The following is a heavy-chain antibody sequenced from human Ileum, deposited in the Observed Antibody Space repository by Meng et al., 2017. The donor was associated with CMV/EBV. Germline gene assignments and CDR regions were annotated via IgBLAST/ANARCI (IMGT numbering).Heavy chain of an antibody. Sequence: CAVYGASLSAYYWTWIRQPPGKGLEWIGEINHSGSTNYKPSLKSRVTISLDTSKNQFSLKLRSVTAADTAFYYCARATRNYDSSGYVYWGQGTLVTVSS. CDR2: INHSGST. CDR3: ARATRNYDSSGYVY. J-gene: IGHJ4*02. V-gene: IGHV4-34*01. CDR1: GASLSAYY. D-gene: IGHD3-22*01.